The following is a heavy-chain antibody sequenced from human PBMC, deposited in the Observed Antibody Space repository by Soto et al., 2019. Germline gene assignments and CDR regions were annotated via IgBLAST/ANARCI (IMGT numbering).Heavy chain of an antibody. CDR1: GGSFTGNY. D-gene: IGHD1-26*01. V-gene: IGHV4-34*01. Sequence: SETLSLTCAVYGGSFTGNYRSWIRQPPGKGLEWIGEVNDSGSTNFNPSLKSRVNISVDTSKKQFTLKLTSVTAADTAVYYCATDSATSYFGMDVWGHGTKVTVSS. CDR2: VNDSGST. J-gene: IGHJ6*02. CDR3: ATDSATSYFGMDV.